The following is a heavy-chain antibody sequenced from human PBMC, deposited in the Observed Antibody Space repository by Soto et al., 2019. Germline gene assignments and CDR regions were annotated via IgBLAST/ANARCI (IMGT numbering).Heavy chain of an antibody. CDR1: EGSSRGINDC. CDR3: TVRDEVTSYDFNH. D-gene: IGHD2-21*02. V-gene: IGHV4-39*01. CDR2: VCYIGTS. Sequence: SVPHPHSRRVSEGSSRGINDCCGWIPKPPGEALAWIGTVCYIGTSYFNPSRKSRVTTSVDTSKNQFSLSLRCVTAADTASYLCTVRDEVTSYDFNHWGRGTLVTVSS. J-gene: IGHJ4*02.